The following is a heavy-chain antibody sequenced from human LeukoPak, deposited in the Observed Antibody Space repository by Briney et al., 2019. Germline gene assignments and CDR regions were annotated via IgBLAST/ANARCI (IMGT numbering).Heavy chain of an antibody. J-gene: IGHJ4*02. CDR2: IIPIFSTP. Sequence: SVKVSCKASGGTFSTYAINWVRQAPGQGLEWMGGIIPIFSTPNYAQNFQGRVTVTADESTSTAYMELSSLRSEDTAVYYCARGPETTWNYDTSGYPYYFDYWGQGTLVTVSS. CDR1: GGTFSTYA. D-gene: IGHD3-22*01. V-gene: IGHV1-69*01. CDR3: ARGPETTWNYDTSGYPYYFDY.